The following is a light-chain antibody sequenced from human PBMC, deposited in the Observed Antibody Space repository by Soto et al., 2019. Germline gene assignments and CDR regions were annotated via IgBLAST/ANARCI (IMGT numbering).Light chain of an antibody. J-gene: IGKJ5*01. CDR1: QSVSSNY. Sequence: EIVLTQSPGTLSLSPGERATLSCRASQSVSSNYLAWYQQKPGQAPRLLIKQASSRATGIPDRFSGSGSGTDFTLTISRLEPEDFAVYYCQQFGSSLITFGQGTRLESK. CDR2: QAS. CDR3: QQFGSSLIT. V-gene: IGKV3-20*01.